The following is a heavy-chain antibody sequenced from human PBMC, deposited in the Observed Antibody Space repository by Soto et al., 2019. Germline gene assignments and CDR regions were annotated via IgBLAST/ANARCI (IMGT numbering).Heavy chain of an antibody. D-gene: IGHD6-6*01. CDR2: IIPIFGIA. CDR1: GGTFSSYA. V-gene: IGHV1-69*01. CDR3: ASEEGYSSSSYDAFDI. J-gene: IGHJ3*02. Sequence: QVQLVQSGAEVKKPGSSVKVSCKASGGTFSSYAISWVRQAPGQGLEWMGGIIPIFGIANYAQKFQGRVMITADESTSTAYMELSSLRSEDTAVYYCASEEGYSSSSYDAFDIWGQGTMVTVSS.